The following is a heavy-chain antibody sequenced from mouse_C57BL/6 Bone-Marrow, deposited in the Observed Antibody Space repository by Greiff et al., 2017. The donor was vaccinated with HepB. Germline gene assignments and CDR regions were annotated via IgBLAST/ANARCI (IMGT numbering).Heavy chain of an antibody. CDR2: INYDGSST. D-gene: IGHD2-1*01. CDR1: GFTFSDYY. V-gene: IGHV5-16*01. CDR3: ARDPGYGNYWYFDV. J-gene: IGHJ1*03. Sequence: EVKLVESEGGLVQPGSSMKLSCTASGFTFSDYYMAWVRQVPEKGLEWVANINYDGSSTYYLDSLKSRFFISRDNAKNILYLQMSSLKSEDTATYYCARDPGYGNYWYFDVWGTGTTVTVSS.